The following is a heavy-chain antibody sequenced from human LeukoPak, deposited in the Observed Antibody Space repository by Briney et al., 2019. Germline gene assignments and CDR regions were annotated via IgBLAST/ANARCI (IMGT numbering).Heavy chain of an antibody. J-gene: IGHJ3*01. V-gene: IGHV3-7*03. Sequence: GGSLRLSCVVSGLTFSNYWMIWVRQAPGKGLESVAIIKEDGSAKYYLDSVKGRFTISRDNAKNSLYLQINSLRAEDTAVYYCARSSYSSSSSVWGQGTMVTVSS. CDR3: ARSSYSSSSSV. CDR1: GLTFSNYW. D-gene: IGHD6-6*01. CDR2: IKEDGSAK.